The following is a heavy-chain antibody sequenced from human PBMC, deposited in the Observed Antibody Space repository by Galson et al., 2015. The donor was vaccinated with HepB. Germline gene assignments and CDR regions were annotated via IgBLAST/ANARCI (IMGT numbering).Heavy chain of an antibody. CDR1: GFTFSSYS. Sequence: SLRLSCAASGFTFSSYSMNWVRQAPGKGLEWVSSISSSSSYIYYADSVKGRFTISRDNAKNSLYLQMNSLRAEDTAVYYCARDSNIVAPGAFDIWGQGTMVTVSS. CDR3: ARDSNIVAPGAFDI. J-gene: IGHJ3*02. V-gene: IGHV3-21*01. D-gene: IGHD5-12*01. CDR2: ISSSSSYI.